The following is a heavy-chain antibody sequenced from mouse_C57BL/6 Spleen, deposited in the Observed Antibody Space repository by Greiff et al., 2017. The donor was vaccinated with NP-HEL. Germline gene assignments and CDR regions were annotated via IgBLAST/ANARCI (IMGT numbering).Heavy chain of an antibody. CDR2: ISSGGSYT. CDR1: GFTFSSYG. CDR3: ARQQAKGYFDV. Sequence: EVMLVESGGDLVKPGGSLKLSCAASGFTFSSYGMSWVRQTPDKRLEWVATISSGGSYTYYPDSVKGRFTISRDNAKNTLYLQMSSLKSEDTAMYYCARQQAKGYFDVWGTGTTVTVSS. J-gene: IGHJ1*03. V-gene: IGHV5-6*01.